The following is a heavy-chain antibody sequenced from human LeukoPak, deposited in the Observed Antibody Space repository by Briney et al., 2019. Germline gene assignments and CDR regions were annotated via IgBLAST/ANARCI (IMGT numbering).Heavy chain of an antibody. V-gene: IGHV3-7*01. CDR2: IKQDGSEK. CDR3: ARDLRYYDFEWFDP. D-gene: IGHD3-3*01. CDR1: GFTFSSYW. J-gene: IGHJ5*02. Sequence: GGSLRLSCAAFGFTFSSYWMSWVRQAPGKGLEWVANIKQDGSEKYYVDSVKGRFTISRDNAKNSLYLQMNSLRAEDTAVYYCARDLRYYDFEWFDPWGQGTLVTVSS.